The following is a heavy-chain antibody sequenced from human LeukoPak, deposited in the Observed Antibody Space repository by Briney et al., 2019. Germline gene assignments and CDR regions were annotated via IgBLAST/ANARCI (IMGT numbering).Heavy chain of an antibody. J-gene: IGHJ3*02. CDR3: AREYDILTRFAFDI. CDR2: IWYDGSNK. Sequence: PGGSLRLSCAASGFTFSSYGMHWARQAPGKGLEWVAVIWYDGSNKYYADSVKGRFTISRDNSKNTLYLQMNSLRAEDTAVYYCAREYDILTRFAFDIWGQGTMVTVSS. V-gene: IGHV3-33*01. CDR1: GFTFSSYG. D-gene: IGHD3-9*01.